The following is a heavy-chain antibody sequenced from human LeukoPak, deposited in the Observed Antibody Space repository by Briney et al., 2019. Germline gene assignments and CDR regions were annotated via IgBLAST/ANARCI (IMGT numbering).Heavy chain of an antibody. CDR1: GGSISSYY. J-gene: IGHJ5*02. V-gene: IGHV4-59*01. CDR3: ARIIQNWFDP. D-gene: IGHD3-3*01. CDR2: IYYSGST. Sequence: SETLSLTCTVSGGSISSYYWSWIRQPPGKGLEWIGYIYYSGSTNYNPSLKSRVTMSVDTSKNQFSLKLSSVTAADTAVYYCARIIQNWFDPWGQGTLVTVYS.